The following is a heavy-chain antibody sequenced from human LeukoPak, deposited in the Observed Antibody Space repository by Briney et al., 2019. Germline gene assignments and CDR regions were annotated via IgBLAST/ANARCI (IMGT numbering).Heavy chain of an antibody. CDR2: ISWSSGSI. CDR1: GFTFDDYA. Sequence: PGGSLRLSCAASGFTFDDYAMHWVRQAPGKGLEWVSGISWSSGSIGYADSVKGRFTISRDNAKNSLYLQMNSLRAEDTALYYCAKDEESYYDSSGYYISWGQGTLVTVSS. V-gene: IGHV3-9*01. D-gene: IGHD3-22*01. CDR3: AKDEESYYDSSGYYIS. J-gene: IGHJ5*02.